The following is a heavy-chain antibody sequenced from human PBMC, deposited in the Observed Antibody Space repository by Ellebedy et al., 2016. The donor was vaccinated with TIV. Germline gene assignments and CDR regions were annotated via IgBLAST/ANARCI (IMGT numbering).Heavy chain of an antibody. D-gene: IGHD1-1*01. V-gene: IGHV4-34*01. Sequence: MPSETLSLTCAVYGGSFSGYYWSWIRQPPGKGLEWIGEINYRGTTQYNPSLKSRVTISVDSSKNQLSLNLSSVTAADTAVNYCAAENWNDADWGQGTLVTVSS. CDR1: GGSFSGYY. J-gene: IGHJ4*02. CDR3: AAENWNDAD. CDR2: INYRGTT.